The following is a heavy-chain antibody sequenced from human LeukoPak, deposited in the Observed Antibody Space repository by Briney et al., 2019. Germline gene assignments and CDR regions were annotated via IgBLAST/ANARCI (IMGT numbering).Heavy chain of an antibody. CDR1: GGTFSSYA. Sequence: ASVKVSCKASGGTFSSYAISWVRQAPGQGLEWMGGIIPILGTANYAQKFQGRVTITADESTSTAYMELSSLRSEDTAVYYCARDPQVGRRYCSGGSCYSYYYGMDVWGQGTTVTVSS. D-gene: IGHD2-15*01. V-gene: IGHV1-69*13. J-gene: IGHJ6*02. CDR2: IIPILGTA. CDR3: ARDPQVGRRYCSGGSCYSYYYGMDV.